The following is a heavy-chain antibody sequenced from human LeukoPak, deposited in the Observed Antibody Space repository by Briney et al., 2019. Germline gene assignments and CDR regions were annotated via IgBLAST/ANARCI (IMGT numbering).Heavy chain of an antibody. V-gene: IGHV3-72*01. CDR2: IRNKGNSYTT. CDR3: ARSSRNWYPLFDY. Sequence: PGGSLRLSCVASGFSFNNFAMTWVRQTPGKGLEWVGRIRNKGNSYTTEYAASVKGRFSISRDDSKNSVYLQMNSLKTDDTAVYYCARSSRNWYPLFDYWGQGTQVTVSS. J-gene: IGHJ4*02. CDR1: GFSFNNFA. D-gene: IGHD6-13*01.